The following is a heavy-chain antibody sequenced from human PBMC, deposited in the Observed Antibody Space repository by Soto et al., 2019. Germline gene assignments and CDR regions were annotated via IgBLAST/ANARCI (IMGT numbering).Heavy chain of an antibody. CDR2: INPNSGGT. V-gene: IGHV1-2*02. CDR3: ARGVSVVVVGGRFDY. CDR1: GYTFTGYY. Sequence: ASVKVSCKASGYTFTGYYMHWVRQAPGQGLEWMGWINPNSGGTNYAQKFQGRVTMTRDTSISTAYMELSRLRSDGTAVYYCARGVSVVVVGGRFDYWGQGTLVTVSS. J-gene: IGHJ4*02. D-gene: IGHD2-15*01.